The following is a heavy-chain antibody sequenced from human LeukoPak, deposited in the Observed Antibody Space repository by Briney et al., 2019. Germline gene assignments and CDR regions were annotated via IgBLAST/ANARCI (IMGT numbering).Heavy chain of an antibody. Sequence: ASVKVSRKASGYTFSSYDINWVRQAAGQGLGWMGWMNPNSGNTGYAQKLQGRVTMTRNTSITTAYMELSSLRFEDTAVYYCARGPYRRLDYWGQGTLVTVSS. CDR2: MNPNSGNT. D-gene: IGHD3-16*02. CDR3: ARGPYRRLDY. CDR1: GYTFSSYD. J-gene: IGHJ4*02. V-gene: IGHV1-8*01.